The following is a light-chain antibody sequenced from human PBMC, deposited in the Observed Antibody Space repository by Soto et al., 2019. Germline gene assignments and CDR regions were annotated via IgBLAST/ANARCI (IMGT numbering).Light chain of an antibody. Sequence: EIVLTQSPGTLSLSPGEGATLSCRASQSVSSSYLAWYQQKPGQAPRLLIYGPSRRATGIPDRFSGSGSGTDFTLTISRLEPEDFAVYYCQQYGSSMWTFGQGTKVEIK. J-gene: IGKJ1*01. CDR2: GPS. CDR3: QQYGSSMWT. CDR1: QSVSSSY. V-gene: IGKV3-20*01.